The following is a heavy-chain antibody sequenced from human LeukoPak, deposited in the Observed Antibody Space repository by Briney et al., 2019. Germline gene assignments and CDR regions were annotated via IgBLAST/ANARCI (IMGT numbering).Heavy chain of an antibody. Sequence: ASVKNSCKVSGYTFTDFHMHWLRQAPGQGPEWMGWINPKSGVTNYTAKFQDRVTLTRDTSISTAYMEMRRLRFDDTAVYYCARLLRSTIISGTADYWGQGTQVIVSS. CDR2: INPKSGVT. CDR3: ARLLRSTIISGTADY. D-gene: IGHD1-26*01. V-gene: IGHV1-2*02. J-gene: IGHJ4*02. CDR1: GYTFTDFH.